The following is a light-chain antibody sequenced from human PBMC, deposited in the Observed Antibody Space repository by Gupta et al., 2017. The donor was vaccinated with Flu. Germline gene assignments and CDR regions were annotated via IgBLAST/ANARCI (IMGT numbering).Light chain of an antibody. V-gene: IGKV1-39*01. CDR1: QSISSY. CDR3: QQSYSTPLYS. J-gene: IGKJ2*03. CDR2: AAS. Sequence: DIQMTQPPSSLSASVGDRVTITCRASQSISSYLNWYQQKPGKAPKLLIYAASSLQSGVPSRFSGSGSWTDFTLTISSLQPEDFATYYCQQSYSTPLYSFGQGTKLEIK.